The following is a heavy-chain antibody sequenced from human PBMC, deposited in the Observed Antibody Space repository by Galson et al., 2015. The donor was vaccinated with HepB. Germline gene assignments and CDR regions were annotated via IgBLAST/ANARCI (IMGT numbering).Heavy chain of an antibody. Sequence: SLRLSCAASGFTFSSYAMHWVRQAPGKGLEWVAVISYDGSNKYYADSVKGRFTISRDNSKNTLYLQMNSLRAEDTAVYYCARDRQGRIAVAGTIRPAAPPDYWGQGTLVTVSS. V-gene: IGHV3-30*04. D-gene: IGHD6-19*01. J-gene: IGHJ4*02. CDR3: ARDRQGRIAVAGTIRPAAPPDY. CDR2: ISYDGSNK. CDR1: GFTFSSYA.